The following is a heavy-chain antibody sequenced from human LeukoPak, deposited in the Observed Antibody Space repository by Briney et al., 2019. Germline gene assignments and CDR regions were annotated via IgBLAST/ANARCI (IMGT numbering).Heavy chain of an antibody. D-gene: IGHD4-23*01. Sequence: PSETLSLTCTVSGGSISSSSYYWGWIRQPPGKGLEWIGSIYYSGSTNYNPSLKSRVTISVDTSKNQFSLKLSSVTAADTAVYYCARKGGGNGVVLDYWGQGTLVTVSS. V-gene: IGHV4-39*07. CDR2: IYYSGST. CDR3: ARKGGGNGVVLDY. J-gene: IGHJ4*02. CDR1: GGSISSSSYY.